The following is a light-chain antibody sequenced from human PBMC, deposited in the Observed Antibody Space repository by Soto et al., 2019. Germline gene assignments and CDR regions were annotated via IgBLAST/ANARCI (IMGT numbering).Light chain of an antibody. J-gene: IGKJ3*01. Sequence: DIVMTPSPLSLPVTPGEPASIACSASQSLLHSNGYNYLDWYLQKPGQSPQLLIYLGSNRASGVPDRISGSGSGTDFTLKISRVEAEDAGVYDCMQTLQTPPFTFGPGTKVDIK. V-gene: IGKV2-28*01. CDR1: QSLLHSNGYNY. CDR2: LGS. CDR3: MQTLQTPPFT.